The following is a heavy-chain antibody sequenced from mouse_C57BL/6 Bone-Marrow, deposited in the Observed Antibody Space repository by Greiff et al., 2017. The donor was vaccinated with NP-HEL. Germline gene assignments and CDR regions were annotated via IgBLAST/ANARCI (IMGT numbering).Heavy chain of an antibody. CDR3: ARDEDYYGSSPYWYFDV. CDR1: GFTFSSYA. Sequence: EVQLVESGGGLVKPGGSLKLSCAASGFTFSSYAMSLVRQTPEKRLEWVATISDVGSYTYYPDNVKGRFTISRDNAKNNLYLQMSHLKSEDTAMYYCARDEDYYGSSPYWYFDVWGTGTTVTVSS. V-gene: IGHV5-4*01. D-gene: IGHD1-1*01. J-gene: IGHJ1*03. CDR2: ISDVGSYT.